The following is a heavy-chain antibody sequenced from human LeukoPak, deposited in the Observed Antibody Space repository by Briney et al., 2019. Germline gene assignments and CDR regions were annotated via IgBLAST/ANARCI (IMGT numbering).Heavy chain of an antibody. Sequence: GGSLRLSCAASGFTFSSDGMSWVRQAPGKGLEWLSSISASGGGTVYADSVQGRFTISRDDAENSLYLQMNSLRDEDTAVYYCARVNYYALDYWGQGALVTVSS. D-gene: IGHD3-10*01. CDR1: GFTFSSDG. V-gene: IGHV3-23*01. CDR3: ARVNYYALDY. J-gene: IGHJ4*02. CDR2: ISASGGGT.